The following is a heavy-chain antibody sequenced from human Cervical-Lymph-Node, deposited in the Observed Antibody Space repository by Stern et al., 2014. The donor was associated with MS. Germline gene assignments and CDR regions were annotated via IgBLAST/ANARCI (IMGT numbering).Heavy chain of an antibody. D-gene: IGHD3-3*01. CDR2: INPNSGGT. CDR3: ARGSGTAYDLRGDY. CDR1: GYIFTDYY. Sequence: QVRLVQSGAEARAPGASMKVSCKASGYIFTDYYLHLVRQAPGKGLEWLGWINPNSGGTNYAQNFQGRVTMTRDTSISTAYMELRWLGSADTAVYYCARGSGTAYDLRGDYWGQGTLVTVSS. J-gene: IGHJ4*01. V-gene: IGHV1-2*02.